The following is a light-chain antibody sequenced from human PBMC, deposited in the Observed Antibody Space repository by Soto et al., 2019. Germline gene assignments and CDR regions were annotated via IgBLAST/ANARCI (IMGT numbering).Light chain of an antibody. J-gene: IGLJ1*01. CDR2: YVD. CDR1: SRDVGAYDY. CDR3: CSYADGSIYF. V-gene: IGLV2-14*03. Sequence: QSVLTQPASVSGSPGQSITISCTGNSRDVGAYDYVSWYLQYPDKAPQLLIYYVDHRPSGVSSRFSGSKSGNTASLTISGLQAEDEGDYYCCSYADGSIYFFGTGTKLTVL.